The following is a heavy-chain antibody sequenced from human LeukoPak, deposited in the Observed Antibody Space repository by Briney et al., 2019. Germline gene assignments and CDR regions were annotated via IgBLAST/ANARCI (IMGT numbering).Heavy chain of an antibody. CDR1: GGSFSGYY. Sequence: SETLSLTCAVYGGSFSGYYWSWIRQPPGKGLEWIGEINHSGSTYYNPSLKSRVTISVDTSKNQFSLKLSSVTAADTAVYYCARELRGLLDIWGQGAMVTVSS. CDR3: ARELRGLLDI. CDR2: INHSGST. J-gene: IGHJ3*02. V-gene: IGHV4-34*01.